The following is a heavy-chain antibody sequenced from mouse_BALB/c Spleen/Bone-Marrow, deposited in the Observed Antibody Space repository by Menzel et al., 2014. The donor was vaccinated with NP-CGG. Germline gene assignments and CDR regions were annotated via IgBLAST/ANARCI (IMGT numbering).Heavy chain of an antibody. Sequence: VMLVESGAELAKPGASVKMSCKASGYTFTNYWMHWVKQRPGQGLEWIGYINPSTGYTEYNQKFKDKATLTADKSSSTAYMQLSSLTSEDSAVYYCARSPYGHFDYWGQGTTLTVSS. J-gene: IGHJ2*01. CDR3: ARSPYGHFDY. V-gene: IGHV1-7*01. CDR2: INPSTGYT. D-gene: IGHD1-1*02. CDR1: GYTFTNYW.